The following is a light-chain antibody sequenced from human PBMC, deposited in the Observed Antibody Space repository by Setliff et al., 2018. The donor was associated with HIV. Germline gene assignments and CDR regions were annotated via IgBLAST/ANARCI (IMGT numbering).Light chain of an antibody. V-gene: IGLV2-8*01. CDR1: SSDVGGYNY. Sequence: QSALAQPPSASGSPGQSVTISCTGTSSDVGGYNYVSWYVKRPGKAPKLIIYDVTKRPSGVPDRFSGSKSGNTASLTVSGLQAEDEGDYYCTSYGGNNNFYVLGTGTKVTVL. CDR2: DVT. CDR3: TSYGGNNNFYV. J-gene: IGLJ1*01.